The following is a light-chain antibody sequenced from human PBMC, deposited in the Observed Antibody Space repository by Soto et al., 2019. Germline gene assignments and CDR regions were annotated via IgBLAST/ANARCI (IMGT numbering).Light chain of an antibody. J-gene: IGKJ5*01. Sequence: EIVLTQSPATLSLSPGERATLSCRASQSVSSYLAWYQQKPGQAPRLLIYDASHRAAGIPARISGSGSGTDFTLTISSLEPEDFAIYYCQQRSSWPPVTFGQGTRLEIK. CDR2: DAS. V-gene: IGKV3-11*01. CDR3: QQRSSWPPVT. CDR1: QSVSSY.